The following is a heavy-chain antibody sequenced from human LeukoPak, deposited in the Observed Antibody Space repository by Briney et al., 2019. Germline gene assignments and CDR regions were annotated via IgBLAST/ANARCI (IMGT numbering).Heavy chain of an antibody. Sequence: SETLSLTCTVSGGSISSSSYYWGWIRQPPGKGLEWIGSIYYSGSTYYNPSLKSRVTISVDTSKNQFSLKLSSVTAADTAVYYCARVGNDFWSGAFEYYFDYWGQGTLVTVSS. J-gene: IGHJ4*02. CDR2: IYYSGST. CDR3: ARVGNDFWSGAFEYYFDY. V-gene: IGHV4-39*07. CDR1: GGSISSSSYY. D-gene: IGHD3-3*01.